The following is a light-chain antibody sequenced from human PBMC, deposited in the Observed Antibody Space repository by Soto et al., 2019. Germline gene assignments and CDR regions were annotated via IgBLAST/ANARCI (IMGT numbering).Light chain of an antibody. Sequence: QSVLTQPASVSGSPGQSITISCTGTSSDVGGYNYVSWYQQRPGIAPKLMIYDVSNRPSGVSNRFSGSKSGNTASLTISGLQAEDEADYYCSSYTSTSVVFGGGTKVTVL. CDR2: DVS. CDR3: SSYTSTSVV. V-gene: IGLV2-14*03. J-gene: IGLJ2*01. CDR1: SSDVGGYNY.